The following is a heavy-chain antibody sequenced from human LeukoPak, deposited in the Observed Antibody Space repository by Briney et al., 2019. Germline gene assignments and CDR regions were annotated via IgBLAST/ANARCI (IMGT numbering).Heavy chain of an antibody. CDR3: ARRGGSSSGNYYYYYMDV. V-gene: IGHV1-69*01. D-gene: IGHD6-6*01. J-gene: IGHJ6*03. Sequence: SVKVSCKASGGTFSSYAISWARQAPGQGLEWTGGIIPIFGTANYAQKFQGRVTITADESTSTAYMELSSLRSEDTAVYYCARRGGSSSGNYYYYYMDVWGKGTTVTVSS. CDR1: GGTFSSYA. CDR2: IIPIFGTA.